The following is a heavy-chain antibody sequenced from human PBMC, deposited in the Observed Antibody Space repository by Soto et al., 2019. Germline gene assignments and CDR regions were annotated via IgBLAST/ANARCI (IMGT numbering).Heavy chain of an antibody. CDR3: AREWSAFDY. V-gene: IGHV4-59*01. Sequence: PSETLSLTCTVSGVSITSYKWSWIRQSPGKGLEWIAYMYSSGSSSYNPSLKSRVTISVDTSRNQCSLQLNSATAADTAVYYCAREWSAFDYWGQGILVTVSS. CDR2: MYSSGSS. CDR1: GVSITSYK. J-gene: IGHJ4*02. D-gene: IGHD2-15*01.